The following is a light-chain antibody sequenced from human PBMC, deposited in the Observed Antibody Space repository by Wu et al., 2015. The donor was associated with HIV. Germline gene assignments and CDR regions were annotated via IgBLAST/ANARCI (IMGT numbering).Light chain of an antibody. CDR3: QLYHNWPV. J-gene: IGKJ3*01. V-gene: IGKV3-15*01. CDR2: GAS. CDR1: QSVSTD. Sequence: EIVMTQSPAALSVSPGERATLSCRASQSVSTDVAWYQQKPGQAPRLLIYGASTRANGIPARFSGSGSGTEFTLTISSLQSEDFAVYYCQLYHNWPVFGPGTKVDIK.